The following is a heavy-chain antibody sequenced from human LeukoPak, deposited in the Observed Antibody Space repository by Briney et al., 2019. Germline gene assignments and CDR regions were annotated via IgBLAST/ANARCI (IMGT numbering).Heavy chain of an antibody. CDR1: GFTFSSYW. V-gene: IGHV3-74*01. D-gene: IGHD6-13*01. Sequence: GGSLRLSCAASGFTFSSYWMHWVRQAPGKGLVWVSRINSDGRSTSYADSVKVRFTISRDNAKNTLYLQMNSLRAEDTAVYYCATNPPSSSWVYWGQGTLVTVSS. CDR2: INSDGRST. CDR3: ATNPPSSSWVY. J-gene: IGHJ4*02.